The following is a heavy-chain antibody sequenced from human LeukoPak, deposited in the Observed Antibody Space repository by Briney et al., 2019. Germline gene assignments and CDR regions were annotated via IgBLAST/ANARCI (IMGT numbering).Heavy chain of an antibody. CDR2: INPNSGDT. Sequence: ASVKVSCKASGYTFTGCYMHWVRQAPGQGLEWMGWINPNSGDTNYAQKFQGRVTMTRDTSISTAYMELSRLRSDDTAVYYCARAYRRITMVRGVMWSYWGQGTLVTVSS. V-gene: IGHV1-2*02. CDR3: ARAYRRITMVRGVMWSY. D-gene: IGHD3-10*01. CDR1: GYTFTGCY. J-gene: IGHJ4*02.